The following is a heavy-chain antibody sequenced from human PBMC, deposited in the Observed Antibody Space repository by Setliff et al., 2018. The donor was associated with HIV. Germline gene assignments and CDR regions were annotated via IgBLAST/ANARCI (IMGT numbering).Heavy chain of an antibody. V-gene: IGHV3-30*02. CDR3: AKDAGLPTMIIVADAFDV. CDR1: GFTFSSYV. CDR2: IRYDESLT. Sequence: PGGSLRLSCAASGFTFSSYVMHWVRQAPGKGLEWVAFIRYDESLTHYADSVEGRFTVTRDNPKNTLYLQMSNLRDEDTAIYYCAKDAGLPTMIIVADAFDVWGQGTTVTVSS. D-gene: IGHD3-22*01. J-gene: IGHJ3*01.